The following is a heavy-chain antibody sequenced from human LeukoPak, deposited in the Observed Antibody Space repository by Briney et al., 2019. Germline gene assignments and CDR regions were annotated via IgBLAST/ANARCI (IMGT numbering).Heavy chain of an antibody. CDR1: GFTFSSYS. Sequence: GGSLRLSCAASGFTFSSYSMNWVRQAPGKGLEWVSSMSSRRSYIYYADSVKGRFTISRDSAKNSLYLQMNSLRAEDTAVYYCARGPPHDYWGQGTLVTVSS. CDR3: ARGPPHDY. V-gene: IGHV3-21*06. CDR2: MSSRRSYI. J-gene: IGHJ4*02.